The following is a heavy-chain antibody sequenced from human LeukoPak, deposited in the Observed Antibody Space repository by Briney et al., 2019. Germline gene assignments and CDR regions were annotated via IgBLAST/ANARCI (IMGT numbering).Heavy chain of an antibody. CDR1: GFIFSNYN. CDR3: ARRVVGAMPFDY. Sequence: GGSLRLSCAASGFIFSNYNMNWVRQAPGKGLDWVSYIDTSNTIYYADSVKGRFTISRDNAKNSLYLQMNSLRDEDTAVYYCARRVVGAMPFDYWGQGTLVTVSS. CDR2: IDTSNTI. V-gene: IGHV3-48*02. J-gene: IGHJ4*02. D-gene: IGHD1-26*01.